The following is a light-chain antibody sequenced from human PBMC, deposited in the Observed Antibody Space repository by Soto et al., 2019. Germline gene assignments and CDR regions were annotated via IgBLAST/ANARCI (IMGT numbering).Light chain of an antibody. CDR2: TAS. V-gene: IGKV1-9*01. CDR3: QQLNFYPRIT. Sequence: DIQLTQSPSFLSASVGDRVTITCRASQGISSYLAWYQQKPGKAPKLLIYTASTLQSGVPSRFSGSGSGTEFTLTISSLQPEDFATYYCQQLNFYPRITFGQGTRLEIK. J-gene: IGKJ5*01. CDR1: QGISSY.